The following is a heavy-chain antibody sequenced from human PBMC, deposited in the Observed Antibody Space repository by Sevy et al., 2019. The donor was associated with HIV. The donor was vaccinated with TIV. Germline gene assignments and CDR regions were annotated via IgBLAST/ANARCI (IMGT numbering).Heavy chain of an antibody. CDR2: ISYDGSLK. CDR1: GFTFSSYA. CDR3: AREHPGYNPFDN. Sequence: GGSLRLSCAGSGFTFSSYAMHWVRQAPGKGLEWLAVISYDGSLKLHADSVRDRFTISRDNSKNTVYLQMNSLRAEDTAVYYCAREHPGYNPFDNWGQGTLVTVSS. J-gene: IGHJ4*02. V-gene: IGHV3-30*04. D-gene: IGHD5-12*01.